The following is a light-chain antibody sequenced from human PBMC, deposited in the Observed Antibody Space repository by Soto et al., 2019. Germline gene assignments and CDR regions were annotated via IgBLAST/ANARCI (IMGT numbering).Light chain of an antibody. CDR1: SSDVGRYNY. V-gene: IGLV2-8*01. CDR3: SSYAGSSNV. J-gene: IGLJ1*01. Sequence: QSALTQPPSASGSPGQSVAISCTGTSSDVGRYNYVSWYQQHPGKAPKLMIYEVNKRPSGVPDRFSGSKSGNTASLTVSGLQAEDEADYYCSSYAGSSNVFGTGTKVTGL. CDR2: EVN.